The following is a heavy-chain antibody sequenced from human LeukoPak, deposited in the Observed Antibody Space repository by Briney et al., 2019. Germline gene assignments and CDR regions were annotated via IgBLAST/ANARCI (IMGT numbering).Heavy chain of an antibody. Sequence: GGSLRLSCAASGFTFSSYDMTWVRQAPGKGLEWVANIQQDGTEKYYVDSVKGRFTIFRDNAKNSVYLQMNSLRAEDTAVYYCARFGYSHGYGWGGGYYYYYMDVWGKGTTVTVSS. V-gene: IGHV3-7*01. D-gene: IGHD5-18*01. CDR1: GFTFSSYD. CDR2: IQQDGTEK. J-gene: IGHJ6*03. CDR3: ARFGYSHGYGWGGGYYYYYMDV.